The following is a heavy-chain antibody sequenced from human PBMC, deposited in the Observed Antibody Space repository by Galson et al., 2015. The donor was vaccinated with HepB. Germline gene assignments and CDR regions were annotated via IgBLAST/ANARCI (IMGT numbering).Heavy chain of an antibody. D-gene: IGHD3-9*01. CDR3: ARHAPILTGYYGGFDY. Sequence: SVKVSCKASGYTFTSYAINWVRQAPGQGLEWMGWINTNTGNPMYAQGFTGRFVFSLDTSVSTTYLQISSLKAEDTAVYYCARHAPILTGYYGGFDYWGQGTLVTVSS. V-gene: IGHV7-4-1*02. CDR2: INTNTGNP. J-gene: IGHJ4*02. CDR1: GYTFTSYA.